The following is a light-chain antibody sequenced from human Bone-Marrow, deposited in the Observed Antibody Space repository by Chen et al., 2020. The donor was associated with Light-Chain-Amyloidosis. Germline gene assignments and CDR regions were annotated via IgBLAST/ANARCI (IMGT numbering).Light chain of an antibody. CDR3: QSADSSGTYEVI. V-gene: IGLV3-25*03. CDR1: DLPTKY. Sequence: SYELTQPPSVSVSPGQTARITCSGDDLPTKYAYWYQQKPGQAPVLVIHRDTERPSGSSERFSGSSSGTTATLTISGVQAEDEADYHGQSADSSGTYEVIFGGGTKLTV. CDR2: RDT. J-gene: IGLJ2*01.